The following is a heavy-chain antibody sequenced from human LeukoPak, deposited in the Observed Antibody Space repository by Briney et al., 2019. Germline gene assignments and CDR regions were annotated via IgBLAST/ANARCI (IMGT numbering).Heavy chain of an antibody. Sequence: GASVKVSCKASGYTSTSYGISWVRQAPGQGLEWMGWISAYNGNTNYAQKLQGRVTMTTDTSTSTAYMELRSLRSDDTAVYYCARGYYDSSGYYPRYYYYMDVWGKGTTVTVSS. CDR3: ARGYYDSSGYYPRYYYYMDV. J-gene: IGHJ6*03. CDR1: GYTSTSYG. D-gene: IGHD3-22*01. CDR2: ISAYNGNT. V-gene: IGHV1-18*01.